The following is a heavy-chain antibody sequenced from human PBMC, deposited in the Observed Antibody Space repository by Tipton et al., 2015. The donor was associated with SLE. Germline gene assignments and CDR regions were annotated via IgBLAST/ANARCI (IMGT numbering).Heavy chain of an antibody. V-gene: IGHV4-34*01. CDR2: IKHSGIT. CDR3: AGAVGTAAGLRDY. CDR1: GGSFSGYY. J-gene: IGHJ4*02. D-gene: IGHD6-13*01. Sequence: TLSLTCAVYGGSFSGYYWSWIRQPPGMGLEWIGEIKHSGITNSNPSLKSRLIISVDTSKNQFSLKLSSVTATDTAVYYCAGAVGTAAGLRDYWGPGTLVTVSS.